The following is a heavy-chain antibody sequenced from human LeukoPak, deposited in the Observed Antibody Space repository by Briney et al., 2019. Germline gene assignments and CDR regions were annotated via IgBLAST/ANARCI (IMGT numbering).Heavy chain of an antibody. Sequence: GVSLQISCQGSGYSFTSYWIGWVRPMPGKGLERMGMIYPGDSDTRYSPSFQGQVPISANKSISTAYLRRSSLKASDTAMYYCARLGRWFGELLQYYYGMDVWGQGTTVTVSS. V-gene: IGHV5-51*01. CDR2: IYPGDSDT. J-gene: IGHJ6*02. D-gene: IGHD3-10*01. CDR3: ARLGRWFGELLQYYYGMDV. CDR1: GYSFTSYW.